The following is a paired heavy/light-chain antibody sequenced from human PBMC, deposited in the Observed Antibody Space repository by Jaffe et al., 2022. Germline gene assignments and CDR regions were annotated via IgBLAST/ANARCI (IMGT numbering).Heavy chain of an antibody. Sequence: HLVQSGPEVKIPGASVKVSCKGFGYSFTTYGITWVRQAPGQGLEWVGWINTHLGFTDYAHNLQGRVTLTRDTSANTAYMELTSLRSDDTAIYYCARLTVANHQLDPWGLGTLVTVSS. V-gene: IGHV1-18*01. CDR1: GYSFTTYG. CDR3: ARLTVANHQLDP. D-gene: IGHD4-17*01. CDR2: INTHLGFT. J-gene: IGHJ5*02.
Light chain of an antibody. CDR2: QND. V-gene: IGLV1-51*02. J-gene: IGLJ2*01. Sequence: QSVLTQPPSVSAAPGQKVTIPCSGSNSNIGSHDLSWYQQFPGTAPKVVIYQNDWRPSGIPDRFSGSKSGTSATLGITGLQTGDEADYYCGTWDSSLNAIVFGGGTKLTVL. CDR3: GTWDSSLNAIV. CDR1: NSNIGSHD.